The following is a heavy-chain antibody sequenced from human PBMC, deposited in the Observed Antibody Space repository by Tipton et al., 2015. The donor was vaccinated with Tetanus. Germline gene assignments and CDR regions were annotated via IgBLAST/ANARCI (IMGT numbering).Heavy chain of an antibody. CDR3: ARHQSGYFTPFDY. V-gene: IGHV4-34*01. CDR1: GGSFSDYY. CDR2: INHSGST. J-gene: IGHJ4*02. Sequence: TLSLTCAVYGGSFSDYYWNWIRQPPGKGLEWIGEINHSGSTNYNPSLKSRVTMSIDTSKNHFSLRLSSVTAADTAVYYCARHQSGYFTPFDYWGQGNLVTVSS. D-gene: IGHD3-3*01.